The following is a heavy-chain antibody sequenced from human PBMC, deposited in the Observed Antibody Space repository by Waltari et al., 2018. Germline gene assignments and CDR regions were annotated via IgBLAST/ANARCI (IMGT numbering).Heavy chain of an antibody. D-gene: IGHD7-27*01. CDR3: ARDSTGEGYFQH. V-gene: IGHV1-46*01. CDR2: INPSGGST. Sequence: QVQLVQSGAEVKKPGASVKVSCKASGYTFTSYYRHWGRQAPGQGLEWMGIINPSGGSTSYAQKFQGRVTMTRDTSTSTVYMELSSLRSEDTAVYYCARDSTGEGYFQHWGQGTLVTVSS. J-gene: IGHJ1*01. CDR1: GYTFTSYY.